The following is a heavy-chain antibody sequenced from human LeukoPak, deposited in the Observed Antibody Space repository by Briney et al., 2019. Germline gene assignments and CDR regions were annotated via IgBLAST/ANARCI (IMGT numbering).Heavy chain of an antibody. CDR3: ARLDSSVLPPGAFDI. CDR2: ISSEGSST. CDR1: GFTFSIYW. D-gene: IGHD2-8*01. J-gene: IGHJ3*02. V-gene: IGHV3-74*01. Sequence: PGGSLRLSCAASGFTFSIYWMHWVRQAPGKGLVWVSRISSEGSSTTYADSVKGRFTISRDNSKNTLYLQMNSLRAEDTAVYYCARLDSSVLPPGAFDIWGQGTMVTVSS.